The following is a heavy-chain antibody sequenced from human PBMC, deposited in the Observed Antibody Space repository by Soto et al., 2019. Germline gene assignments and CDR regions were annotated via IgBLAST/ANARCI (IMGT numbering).Heavy chain of an antibody. CDR1: GGSISSGGYY. CDR2: IHSSGST. J-gene: IGHJ3*02. D-gene: IGHD2-15*01. Sequence: QVQLQESGPGLVKPSQTLSLTCTVSGGSISSGGYYWSWIRQHPGKGLEWIGYIHSSGSTYYNPSLKRRITISVDSSKNQFSLKLSSVTAADTAVHYCARDQFCSGGSCDYVPSATFDIWGQGTMVTVSS. V-gene: IGHV4-31*03. CDR3: ARDQFCSGGSCDYVPSATFDI.